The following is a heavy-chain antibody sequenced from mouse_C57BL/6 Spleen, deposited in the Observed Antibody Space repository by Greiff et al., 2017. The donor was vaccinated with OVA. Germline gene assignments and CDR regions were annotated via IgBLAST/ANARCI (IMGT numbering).Heavy chain of an antibody. J-gene: IGHJ4*01. CDR3: ARREDREGSTKSYYGYDGYAMDY. D-gene: IGHD2-2*01. Sequence: VQLQQSGAELVKPGASVKLSCKASGYTFTEYTIHWVKQRSGQGLEWIGWFYPGSGSIKYNEKFKDKATLTADKSSSTVYMELSSLTSDDSAVYLCARREDREGSTKSYYGYDGYAMDYWGQGTSVTVSS. CDR2: FYPGSGSI. CDR1: GYTFTEYT. V-gene: IGHV1-62-2*01.